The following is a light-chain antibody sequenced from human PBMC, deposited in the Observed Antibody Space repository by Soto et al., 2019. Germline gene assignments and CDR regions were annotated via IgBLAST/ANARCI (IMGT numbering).Light chain of an antibody. V-gene: IGKV1-27*01. CDR1: KGISNY. CDR2: AAS. CDR3: QKYNSAPRT. J-gene: IGKJ3*01. Sequence: DIQMTQSPSSLSASVGDRVTITCRASKGISNYLAWYQQKPGKVPKLLIYAASTLQSGVPSRFSGNGSGTDFNLTISSLQPEDVATYYCQKYNSAPRTFGPGTKVDIK.